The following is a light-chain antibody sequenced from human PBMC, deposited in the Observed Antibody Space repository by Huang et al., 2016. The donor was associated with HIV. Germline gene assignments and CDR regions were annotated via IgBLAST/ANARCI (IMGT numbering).Light chain of an antibody. CDR2: DAS. Sequence: DIQMTQSPSSLSASVGDRVTITCQASQDISNYLNWYQQKPGKAPKLLIYDASNLETGVSSRFSGSGSGTDFPFTISSLQPEDFATYYCQQYDNVPGFTFGPGTKVDIK. V-gene: IGKV1-33*01. J-gene: IGKJ3*01. CDR3: QQYDNVPGFT. CDR1: QDISNY.